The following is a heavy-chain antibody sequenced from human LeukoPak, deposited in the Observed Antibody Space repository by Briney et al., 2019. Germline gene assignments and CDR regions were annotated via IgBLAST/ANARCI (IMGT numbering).Heavy chain of an antibody. CDR1: GFTFDDYA. Sequence: GRSLRLSCAASGFTFDDYAMHWVRQAPGEGLEWVSGISWNSGSIGYADSVKGRFTISRDNAKNSLYLQMNSLRAEDTALYYCAKDIEYYDSSGSFDYWGQGTLVTVSS. CDR3: AKDIEYYDSSGSFDY. J-gene: IGHJ4*02. D-gene: IGHD3-22*01. CDR2: ISWNSGSI. V-gene: IGHV3-9*01.